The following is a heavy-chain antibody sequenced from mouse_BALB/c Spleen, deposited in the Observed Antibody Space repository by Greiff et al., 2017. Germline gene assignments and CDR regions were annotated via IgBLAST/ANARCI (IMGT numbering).Heavy chain of an antibody. CDR2: IDTSDSYT. V-gene: IGHV1-69*01. CDR1: GYTFTDYW. CDR3: ARSNYYGSSYGWYCDV. D-gene: IGHD1-1*01. J-gene: IGHJ1*01. Sequence: QVQLQQPGAELVMPGASVKMSCKASGYTFTDYWMHWVKQRPGQGLEWIGAIDTSDSYTSYNQKFKGKATLTVDESSSTAYMQLSSLTSEDSAVYYCARSNYYGSSYGWYCDVWGAGTTVTVSS.